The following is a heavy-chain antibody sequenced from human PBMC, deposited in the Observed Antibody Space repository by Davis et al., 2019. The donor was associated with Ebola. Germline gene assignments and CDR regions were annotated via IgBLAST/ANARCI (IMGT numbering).Heavy chain of an antibody. J-gene: IGHJ4*02. D-gene: IGHD1-26*01. Sequence: GESLKISCAASGFTVSSNYMSWVRQAPGKGLEWVANIKQDGSEKYYVDSVEGRFTISRDNAKNSLYLQMNSLRADDTAVYYCAKQRGVGAIDYDYWGRGTVVTVSS. CDR2: IKQDGSEK. CDR1: GFTVSSNY. CDR3: AKQRGVGAIDYDY. V-gene: IGHV3-7*03.